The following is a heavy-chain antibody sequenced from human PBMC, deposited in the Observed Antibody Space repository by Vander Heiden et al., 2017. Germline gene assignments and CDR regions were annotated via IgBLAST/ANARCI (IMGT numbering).Heavy chain of an antibody. CDR3: AKPNTMGGIPPY. CDR1: GFTFSRYA. J-gene: IGHJ4*02. V-gene: IGHV3-23*01. Sequence: EVQLLESGGGLVQPGGSLRLSCAASGFTFSRYAMSWVRQAPGKGLDWVSVISASGRTTYYADSVKGRSTISRDNSKNTLYLQLNSLRAEDTAVYYCAKPNTMGGIPPYWGQGTLVTVSS. CDR2: ISASGRTT. D-gene: IGHD3-10*01.